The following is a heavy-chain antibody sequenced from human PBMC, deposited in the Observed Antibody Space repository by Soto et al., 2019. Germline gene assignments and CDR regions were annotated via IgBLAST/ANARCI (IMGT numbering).Heavy chain of an antibody. CDR3: AIVAGGSDWGLEYYFVS. Sequence: QVQLQESGPGLVKPSQTLSLTCTVSGGSISSGGYCWCWFRHPPGKGLEWIGHIYHSGTTHYNPSLNRRVIISVDTSKNQFSLKLSSLTAADTAVYYCAIVAGGSDWGLEYYFVSWGKGTLVTVSS. CDR1: GGSISSGGYC. CDR2: IYHSGTT. D-gene: IGHD3-16*01. V-gene: IGHV4-31*03. J-gene: IGHJ4*02.